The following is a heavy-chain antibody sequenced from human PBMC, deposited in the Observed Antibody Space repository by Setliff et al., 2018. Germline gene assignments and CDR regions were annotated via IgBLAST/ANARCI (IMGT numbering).Heavy chain of an antibody. CDR1: GFTFSSYS. V-gene: IGHV3-21*01. Sequence: PGGSLRLSCAASGFTFSSYSMNWVRQAPGKGLEWVSSISSSSSYIYYADSVKGRFTISRDNARNSLFLQMNSLRGDDTAVYYCARSGYSYGYVFDYWGQGTLVTVSS. D-gene: IGHD5-18*01. CDR2: ISSSSSYI. J-gene: IGHJ4*02. CDR3: ARSGYSYGYVFDY.